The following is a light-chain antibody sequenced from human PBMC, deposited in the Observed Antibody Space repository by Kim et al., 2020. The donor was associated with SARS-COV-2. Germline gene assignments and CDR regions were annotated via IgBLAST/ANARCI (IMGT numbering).Light chain of an antibody. CDR2: LNSDGSH. CDR3: QTWDTAIRV. V-gene: IGLV4-69*01. J-gene: IGLJ3*02. CDR1: SGHSTYA. Sequence: QLVLTQSPSASASLGDSVKLTCILTSGHSTYAIAWHQQQPEKGPRFLMKLNSDGSHRRGDGIPDRFSGSSSGTERYLTIFSVQAEDEADYYCQTWDTAIRVFGGGTKLAVL.